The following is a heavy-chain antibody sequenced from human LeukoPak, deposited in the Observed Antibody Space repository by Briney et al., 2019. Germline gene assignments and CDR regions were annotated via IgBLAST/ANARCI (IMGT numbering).Heavy chain of an antibody. CDR1: GGSISSSSYY. Sequence: SETQSLTCTVSGGSISSSSYYWGWIRQPPGKGLEWIGGIYYSGSTYYNPSLKSRVTISVDTSKNQFSLKLSSVTAADTAVYYCARELDEAPFDYWGQGTLVTVSS. J-gene: IGHJ4*02. V-gene: IGHV4-39*07. CDR2: IYYSGST. CDR3: ARELDEAPFDY.